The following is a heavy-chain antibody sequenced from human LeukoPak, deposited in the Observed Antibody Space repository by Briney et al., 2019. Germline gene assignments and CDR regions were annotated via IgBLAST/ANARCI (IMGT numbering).Heavy chain of an antibody. CDR2: IIPIFGTA. D-gene: IGHD3-3*01. J-gene: IGHJ5*02. V-gene: IGHV1-69*05. CDR3: ARVVDFWSGYYQYWFDP. Sequence: SVKVSCKASGGTFSSYAISWVRQAPGQGLEWMGRIIPIFGTANYAQKFQGRVTITTDESTSTAYMELSSLRSEDTAVCYCARVVDFWSGYYQYWFDPWGQGTLVTVSS. CDR1: GGTFSSYA.